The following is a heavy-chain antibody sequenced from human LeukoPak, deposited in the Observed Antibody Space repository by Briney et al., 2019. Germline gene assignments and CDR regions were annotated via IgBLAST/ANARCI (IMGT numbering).Heavy chain of an antibody. J-gene: IGHJ2*01. CDR2: INHSGST. D-gene: IGHD4-17*01. Sequence: PSETLSLTCAVYGGSFSGYYWSWIRQPPGKGLEWIGEINHSGSTNYNPSLKSRVTISVDTSKNQFSLKLSSVTAADTAVYYCARCDYGDYATSYYCWYFDLWGRGTTVTVSS. CDR1: GGSFSGYY. V-gene: IGHV4-34*01. CDR3: ARCDYGDYATSYYCWYFDL.